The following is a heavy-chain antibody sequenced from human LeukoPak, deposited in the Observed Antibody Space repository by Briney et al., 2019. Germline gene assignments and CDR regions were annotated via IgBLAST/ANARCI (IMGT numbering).Heavy chain of an antibody. CDR2: IYYSGST. D-gene: IGHD5-12*01. Sequence: SETLSLTCTVSGGSISSSSYYWGWIRQPPGKGLEWIGSIYYSGSTNYNPSLKSRVTISVDTSKNQFSLKLSSVTAADTAVYYCARGWTVGVATIPPDYWGQGTLVTVSS. V-gene: IGHV4-39*07. CDR3: ARGWTVGVATIPPDY. J-gene: IGHJ4*02. CDR1: GGSISSSSYY.